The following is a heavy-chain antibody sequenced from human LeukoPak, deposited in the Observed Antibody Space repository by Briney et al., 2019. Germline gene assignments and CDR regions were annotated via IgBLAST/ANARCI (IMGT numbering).Heavy chain of an antibody. V-gene: IGHV1-24*01. CDR3: ATSGYSSGWYDRH. D-gene: IGHD6-19*01. J-gene: IGHJ4*02. Sequence: ASVKVSCKVSGYTLTELSMHWVRQAPGKGLEWMGGFDPEDGETIYAQKFQGRATMTEDTSTDTAYMELSSLRSEDTAVYYCATSGYSSGWYDRHWGQGTLVTVSS. CDR1: GYTLTELS. CDR2: FDPEDGET.